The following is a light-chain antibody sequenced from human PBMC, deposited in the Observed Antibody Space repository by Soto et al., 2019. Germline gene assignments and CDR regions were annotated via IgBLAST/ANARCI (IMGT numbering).Light chain of an antibody. CDR3: QQANAFPRT. V-gene: IGKV1-12*01. Sequence: DIQMTQSPSSVSASVGDRVSITCRPSQGIGSQLAWYQQKPGKAPKLLIHAASTLQRGVPSRFSGSGSGTDFTLTISSLQSEDFATYYCQQANAFPRTFGQGTKVEIE. CDR2: AAS. J-gene: IGKJ1*01. CDR1: QGIGSQ.